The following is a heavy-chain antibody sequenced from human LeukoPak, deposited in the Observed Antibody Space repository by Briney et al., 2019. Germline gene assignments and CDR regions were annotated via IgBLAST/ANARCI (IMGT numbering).Heavy chain of an antibody. CDR3: ARNMVRGVIKAYDY. Sequence: SETLSLTCTVSGGSISSSSYYWGWIRQPPGKGLEWIGSIYYSGSTYYNPSLKSRVTISVDTSKNQFSLKLSSVTAADTAVYYCARNMVRGVIKAYDYWGQGTLVAVSS. CDR1: GGSISSSSYY. J-gene: IGHJ4*02. CDR2: IYYSGST. V-gene: IGHV4-39*01. D-gene: IGHD3-10*01.